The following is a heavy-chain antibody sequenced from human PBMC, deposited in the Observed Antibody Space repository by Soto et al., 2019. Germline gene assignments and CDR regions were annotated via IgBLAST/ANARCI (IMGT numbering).Heavy chain of an antibody. J-gene: IGHJ4*02. CDR3: ARLRWPLVFYFDY. CDR2: INHSGST. D-gene: IGHD2-21*01. CDR1: GGSFSGYY. Sequence: QVQLQQWGAGLLKPSETLSLTCAVYGGSFSGYYWSWIRQPPGKGLEWIGEINHSGSTNYNPSLNSRVTISVDTSKNQFSLKLSSVTAADTAVYYCARLRWPLVFYFDYWGQGTLVTVSS. V-gene: IGHV4-34*01.